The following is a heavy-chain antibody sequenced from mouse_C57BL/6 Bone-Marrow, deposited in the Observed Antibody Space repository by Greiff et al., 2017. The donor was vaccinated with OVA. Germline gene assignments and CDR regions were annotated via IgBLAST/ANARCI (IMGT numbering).Heavy chain of an antibody. CDR2: IDPSDSYT. V-gene: IGHV1-69*01. D-gene: IGHD2-3*01. Sequence: VQLQQPGAELVMPGASVKLSCKASGYTFTSYWMHWVKQRPGQGLEWIGEIDPSDSYTTYNQKFKGKSTLTVDKSSSTAYMQLSSLTSEDSAVYYCARSGGYYVYYWYFDVWGTGTTVTVSS. CDR1: GYTFTSYW. CDR3: ARSGGYYVYYWYFDV. J-gene: IGHJ1*03.